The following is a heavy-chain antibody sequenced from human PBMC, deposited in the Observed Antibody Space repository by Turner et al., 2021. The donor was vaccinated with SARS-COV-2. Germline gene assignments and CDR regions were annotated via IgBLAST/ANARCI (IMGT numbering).Heavy chain of an antibody. Sequence: QVQLVESGGGVVQPGRSLRLSCAASGFTFSSYGMHWVRQAPGKGLEWVAVILYDGSNKYYADSVQGRFPISRDHSKNTLYLQMNSLRAEDTAVYYCARERRFGVVNPYYFDYWGQGTLVTVSS. J-gene: IGHJ4*02. D-gene: IGHD3-3*01. CDR2: ILYDGSNK. CDR3: ARERRFGVVNPYYFDY. V-gene: IGHV3-33*01. CDR1: GFTFSSYG.